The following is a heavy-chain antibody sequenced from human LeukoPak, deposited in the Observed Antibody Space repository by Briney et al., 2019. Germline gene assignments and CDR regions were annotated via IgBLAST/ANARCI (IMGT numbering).Heavy chain of an antibody. J-gene: IGHJ4*02. V-gene: IGHV3-30*18. CDR3: AKGLLWFGELMDYFDY. CDR2: ISYDGSNK. CDR1: GFTFSSYG. D-gene: IGHD3-10*01. Sequence: GGSLRLSCAASGFTFSSYGMHWVRQAPGKGLEWVAVISYDGSNKYYADSVKGRFTISRDNSKNTLYLQMNSLRAEDTAVYYCAKGLLWFGELMDYFDYWGQGTLVTVSS.